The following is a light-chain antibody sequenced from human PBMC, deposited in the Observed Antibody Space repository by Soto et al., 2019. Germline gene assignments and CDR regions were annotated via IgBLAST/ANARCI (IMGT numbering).Light chain of an antibody. Sequence: DIQMTQSPSSVSASVGDRVTITCRASQGISSWLAWYQQRPGKAPKLLIYAASSLQSGVPSSFSSSGSGTDCTLTISSLQSEDFATDYCRQANSFPFTFGPGTKVDIK. V-gene: IGKV1-12*01. CDR1: QGISSW. CDR2: AAS. CDR3: RQANSFPFT. J-gene: IGKJ3*01.